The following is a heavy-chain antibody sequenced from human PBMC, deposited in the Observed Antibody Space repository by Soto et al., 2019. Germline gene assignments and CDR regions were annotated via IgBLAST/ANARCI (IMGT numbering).Heavy chain of an antibody. CDR2: IYPGDSDT. CDR1: GYSFTSYW. D-gene: IGHD3-9*01. V-gene: IGHV5-51*01. Sequence: PGESLKISCKGSGYSFTSYWIGWVRQMPGKGLEWMGIIYPGDSDTRYSPSFQGQVTISADKTISTAYLQGGSLKASDTAMYYCAGLDYDILTGYGPIDYWGQGTLVTVSS. J-gene: IGHJ4*02. CDR3: AGLDYDILTGYGPIDY.